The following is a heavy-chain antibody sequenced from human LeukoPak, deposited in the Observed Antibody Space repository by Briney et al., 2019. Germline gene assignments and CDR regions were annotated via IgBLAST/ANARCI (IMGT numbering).Heavy chain of an antibody. CDR3: AKTDSTWARISYFDY. J-gene: IGHJ4*02. D-gene: IGHD1-26*01. CDR2: IRYDGSNK. V-gene: IGHV3-30*02. Sequence: RPGGSLRLSCAASGFTFSSYGMHWVRQAPGKGLEWVAFIRYDGSNKYYADSVKGRFTISRDNSKNTLYLQMNSLRAGDTAVYYCAKTDSTWARISYFDYWGQGTLVTVSS. CDR1: GFTFSSYG.